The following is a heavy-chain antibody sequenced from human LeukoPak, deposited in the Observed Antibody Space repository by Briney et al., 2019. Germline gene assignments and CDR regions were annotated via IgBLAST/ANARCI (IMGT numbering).Heavy chain of an antibody. CDR1: GVSISSSNW. V-gene: IGHV4-4*02. D-gene: IGHD2-21*02. CDR3: ARGIVVVTATTGYYYYYMDV. Sequence: PSETLSLTFTVSGVSISSSNWWSGVRQPPGKGLEWIGEIYHSGSTNYNPSLKSRVTISVDKSKNQFSLKLSSVTAADTAVYYCARGIVVVTATTGYYYYYMDVWGKGTTVTVSS. CDR2: IYHSGST. J-gene: IGHJ6*03.